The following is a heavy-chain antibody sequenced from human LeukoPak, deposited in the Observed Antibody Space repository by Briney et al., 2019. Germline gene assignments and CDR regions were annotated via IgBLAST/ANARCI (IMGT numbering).Heavy chain of an antibody. CDR3: ARLSAGFNSSYWFDP. J-gene: IGHJ5*02. CDR2: IYRSGRT. V-gene: IGHV4-4*09. Sequence: PSETLSLTCTVSGGSISSYYWTWIRQPPGKGLEWIGYIYRSGRTNYNPSLKSQVTMSVDTSKNQFSLKVISVTAADTAVYYCARLSAGFNSSYWFDPWGQGTLVTVSS. CDR1: GGSISSYY. D-gene: IGHD2/OR15-2a*01.